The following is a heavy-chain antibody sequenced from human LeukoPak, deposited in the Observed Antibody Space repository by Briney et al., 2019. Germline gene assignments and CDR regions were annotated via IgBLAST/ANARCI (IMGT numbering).Heavy chain of an antibody. V-gene: IGHV3-33*06. D-gene: IGHD6-13*01. J-gene: IGHJ6*03. CDR2: IWYDGSNK. Sequence: GGSLRLSCAASGFTFSSYGMHWVRQAPGKGLEWVAVIWYDGSNKYYADSVKGRFTISRDNSKSTLYLQMNSLRAEDTAVYYCAKSPYSSSWPLYYYYYMDVWGKGTTVTVSS. CDR3: AKSPYSSSWPLYYYYYMDV. CDR1: GFTFSSYG.